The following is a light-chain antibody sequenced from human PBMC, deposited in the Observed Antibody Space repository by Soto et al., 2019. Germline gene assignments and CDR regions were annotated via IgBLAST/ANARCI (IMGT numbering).Light chain of an antibody. Sequence: DIRVSQSPSTLSGSVGDRVTITCRASQTISSWLAWYQQKPGKAPKLLIYDASSLESGVPSRFSGSGSGTEFTLTISSLQPDHFATYYCQQYNSYSITFGQGTRLEIK. J-gene: IGKJ5*01. CDR1: QTISSW. CDR2: DAS. V-gene: IGKV1-5*01. CDR3: QQYNSYSIT.